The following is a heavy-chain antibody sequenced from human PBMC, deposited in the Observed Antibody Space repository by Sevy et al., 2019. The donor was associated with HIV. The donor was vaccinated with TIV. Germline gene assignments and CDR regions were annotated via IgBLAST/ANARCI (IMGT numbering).Heavy chain of an antibody. CDR1: GFTFSDYY. CDR3: ASDILTGSDY. D-gene: IGHD3-9*01. Sequence: GGSLRLSCVASGFTFSDYYMSWIRQAPGKGLEWVAFIWYDGSDKYYADSVKGRFAISRDNSKNTLYLQMNTLRIEDTAVYYCASDILTGSDYWGQGTLVTVSS. J-gene: IGHJ4*02. CDR2: IWYDGSDK. V-gene: IGHV3-30*02.